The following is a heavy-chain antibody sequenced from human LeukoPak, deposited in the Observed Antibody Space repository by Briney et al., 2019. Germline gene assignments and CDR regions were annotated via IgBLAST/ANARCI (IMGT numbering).Heavy chain of an antibody. CDR2: MNPDIGNT. V-gene: IGHV1-8*01. D-gene: IGHD3-10*01. Sequence: ASVKVSCKASGYTFPNYDINWVRQATGQALEWMGWMNPDIGNTAYVQKFQGRVTMTRNTSISTAYMELSSLRSEDTAVYYCARSLSLVRGVIHYFDNWGQGTLVTVSS. CDR1: GYTFPNYD. J-gene: IGHJ4*02. CDR3: ARSLSLVRGVIHYFDN.